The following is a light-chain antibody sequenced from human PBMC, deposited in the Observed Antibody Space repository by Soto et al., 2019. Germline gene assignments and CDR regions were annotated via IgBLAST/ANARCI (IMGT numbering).Light chain of an antibody. CDR2: GAS. J-gene: IGKJ5*01. V-gene: IGKV3-20*01. CDR1: QSVSSNY. Sequence: EIVLTQSPVTLSLSPGERATLSCRASQSVSSNYLGWYQQKPGQAPRLLIYGASSRATGIPDRFSGSGSGTDFTLTISRLEPEDFAVYYCQQYGSSPITFGQGTRLEIK. CDR3: QQYGSSPIT.